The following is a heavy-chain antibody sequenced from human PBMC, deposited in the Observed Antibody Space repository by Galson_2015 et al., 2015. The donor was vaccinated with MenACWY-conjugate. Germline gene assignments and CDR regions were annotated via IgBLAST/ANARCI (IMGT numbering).Heavy chain of an antibody. D-gene: IGHD1-20*01. CDR3: ARGVTGNPFE. Sequence: AFIAYDGSNEHYADSVKGRFTIARDNSQNTLSLQTGSLRLEDTAVYYCARGVTGNPFEWGQGTLVTVSS. CDR2: IAYDGSNE. J-gene: IGHJ4*02. V-gene: IGHV3-30*03.